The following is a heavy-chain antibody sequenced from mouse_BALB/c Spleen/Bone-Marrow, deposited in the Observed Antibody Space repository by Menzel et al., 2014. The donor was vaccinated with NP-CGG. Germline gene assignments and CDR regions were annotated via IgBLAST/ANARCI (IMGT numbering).Heavy chain of an antibody. CDR2: IYPGDGDT. CDR3: ARVGFSFDY. CDR1: GYAFXTYW. Sequence: QVQLKQSGAELVRPGSSVKISCKASGYAFXTYWMNWVKQRPGQGLEWIGQIYPGDGDTNYNEKFKGKATLTADKSSSTASIQLSSLTSEDSAVYFCARVGFSFDYWGQGTTLTVSS. V-gene: IGHV1-80*01. D-gene: IGHD3-1*01. J-gene: IGHJ2*01.